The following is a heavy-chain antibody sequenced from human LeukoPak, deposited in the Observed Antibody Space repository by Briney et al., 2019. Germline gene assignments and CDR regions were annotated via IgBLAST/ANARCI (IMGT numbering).Heavy chain of an antibody. J-gene: IGHJ4*02. D-gene: IGHD3-22*01. V-gene: IGHV3-30-3*01. CDR1: GFTFSSYA. CDR3: AKDLLGNYYDSREDY. Sequence: PGGSLRLSCAASGFTFSSYAMHWVRQAPGKGLEWVAVISYDGSNKYYADSVKGRFTISRDNSKNTLYLQMNSLRAEDTAVYYCAKDLLGNYYDSREDYWGQGTLDTVSS. CDR2: ISYDGSNK.